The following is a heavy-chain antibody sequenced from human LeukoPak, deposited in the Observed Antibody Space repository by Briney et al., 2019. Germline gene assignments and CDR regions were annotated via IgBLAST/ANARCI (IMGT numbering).Heavy chain of an antibody. CDR2: ISSSSSYI. D-gene: IGHD3-9*01. CDR1: GFTFSSYS. V-gene: IGHV3-21*01. CDR3: ARDGAPLQGFDWLSYHFLDY. Sequence: PGGSLRLSCAASGFTFSSYSMNWVRQAPGKGLEWVSSISSSSSYIYYADSVKGRFTISRDNAKNSLYLQMNSLRAEDTAVYYCARDGAPLQGFDWLSYHFLDYWGQGTLVTVSS. J-gene: IGHJ4*02.